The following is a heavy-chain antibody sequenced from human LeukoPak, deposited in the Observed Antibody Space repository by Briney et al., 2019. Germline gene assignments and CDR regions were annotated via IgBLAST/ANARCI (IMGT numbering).Heavy chain of an antibody. J-gene: IGHJ4*02. Sequence: ASVKVSCKASGYTFTSYGISWVRQAPGQGLEWMGWISTYNGNTNYAQRLQDRVTMTTDTSTYTAYMELRSLRSDDTAVYYCARDSTVTGFDYWGQGTLVTVSS. D-gene: IGHD4-17*01. CDR1: GYTFTSYG. CDR3: ARDSTVTGFDY. CDR2: ISTYNGNT. V-gene: IGHV1-18*01.